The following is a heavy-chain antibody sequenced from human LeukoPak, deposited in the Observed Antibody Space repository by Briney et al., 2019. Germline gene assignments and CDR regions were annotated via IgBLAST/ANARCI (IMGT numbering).Heavy chain of an antibody. V-gene: IGHV4-39*07. CDR1: GGSISSGSYY. Sequence: KSSQTLSLTCTVSGGSISSGSYYWSWIRQPPGKGLEWIGEINHSGSTNYNPSLKSRVTISVDTSKNQFSLKLSSVTAADTAVYYCARLTGFGIWGQGTMVTVSS. CDR2: INHSGST. CDR3: ARLTGFGI. D-gene: IGHD7-27*01. J-gene: IGHJ3*02.